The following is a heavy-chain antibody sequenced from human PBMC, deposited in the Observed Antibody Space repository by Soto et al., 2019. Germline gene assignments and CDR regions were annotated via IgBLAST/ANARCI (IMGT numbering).Heavy chain of an antibody. J-gene: IGHJ3*02. CDR3: ANGIVAGWRSDAFDI. D-gene: IGHD5-12*01. V-gene: IGHV3-21*01. Sequence: EVQLVESGGGLVKPGGSLRLSCAASGFTFSSYSMNWVRQAPGKGLEWVSSISSSSSYIYYADSVKGRFTISRDNAKNSLYLQMNSLRAEDTAVSYCANGIVAGWRSDAFDIWGQGTMVTVSS. CDR2: ISSSSSYI. CDR1: GFTFSSYS.